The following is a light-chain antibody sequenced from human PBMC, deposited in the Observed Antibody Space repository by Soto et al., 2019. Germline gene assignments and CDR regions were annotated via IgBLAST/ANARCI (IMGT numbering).Light chain of an antibody. CDR3: CSYGVRSTYV. V-gene: IGLV2-23*01. Sequence: QSALTQPASVSGSPGQSITISCTGTSSDVGSYNLVSWYQQHPGKAPKLMIYEGSKRPTGVSNRFSGFKSANTASLTISGLQPEDEAEYYCCSYGVRSTYVFGGGTKVTVL. CDR1: SSDVGSYNL. CDR2: EGS. J-gene: IGLJ1*01.